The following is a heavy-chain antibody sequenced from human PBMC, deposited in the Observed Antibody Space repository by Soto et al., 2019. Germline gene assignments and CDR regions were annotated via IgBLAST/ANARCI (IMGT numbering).Heavy chain of an antibody. Sequence: SETLSLTCAVYGGSFSGYYWSWIRQPPGKGLEWIGEINHSGSTNYNPSLKSRVTISVDTSKNQFSLKLSSVTAADTAVYYCARDLHYCSGGSCSNGWFDPWGQGTLVTVSS. D-gene: IGHD2-15*01. CDR3: ARDLHYCSGGSCSNGWFDP. J-gene: IGHJ5*02. V-gene: IGHV4-34*01. CDR1: GGSFSGYY. CDR2: INHSGST.